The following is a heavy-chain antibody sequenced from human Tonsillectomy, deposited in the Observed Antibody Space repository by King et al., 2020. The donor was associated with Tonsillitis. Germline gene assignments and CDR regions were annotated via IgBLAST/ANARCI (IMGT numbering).Heavy chain of an antibody. V-gene: IGHV4-38-2*01. Sequence: QLQESGPGLVKPSETLSLSCAVSGYSISSGYFWGWIRQPPGKGLEWIGSFYDSGDTYYNPSLKSRVTMSVDTSKNQFSLKLSSVTAADTAVYYCARLTLYSSSWLPLWGQGTLVTVSS. J-gene: IGHJ4*02. CDR2: FYDSGDT. D-gene: IGHD6-13*01. CDR1: GYSISSGYF. CDR3: ARLTLYSSSWLPL.